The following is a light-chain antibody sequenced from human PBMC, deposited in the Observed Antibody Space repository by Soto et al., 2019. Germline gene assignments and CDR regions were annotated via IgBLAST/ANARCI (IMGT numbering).Light chain of an antibody. CDR3: QQYTNWPPWT. V-gene: IGKV3-15*01. CDR1: QSVSSN. CDR2: GAS. J-gene: IGKJ1*01. Sequence: EIVMTQSPATLSVSPGERATLSCRASQSVSSNLAWYQQKPGQAPRLLIYGASTRATGIPARFSGSGSGTEFTLTISSLQSEDFAVYSCQQYTNWPPWTFGQGTKVAIK.